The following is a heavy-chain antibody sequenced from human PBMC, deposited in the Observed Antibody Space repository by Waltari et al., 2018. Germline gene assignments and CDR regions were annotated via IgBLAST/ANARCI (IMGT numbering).Heavy chain of an antibody. CDR1: GYTCSNYH. D-gene: IGHD3-10*01. CDR3: VREASGFDP. V-gene: IGHV3-48*01. CDR2: ISRSSDMI. Sequence: EVQLVQSGGGVVRPGESLRHSSAASGYTCSNYHMNWVRQAPGKWLEWVSHISRSSDMILYAASVRGRFTISRDNVKNVLYLQMDSLRVDDTAVYYCVREASGFDPWGQGTLVTVSS. J-gene: IGHJ5*02.